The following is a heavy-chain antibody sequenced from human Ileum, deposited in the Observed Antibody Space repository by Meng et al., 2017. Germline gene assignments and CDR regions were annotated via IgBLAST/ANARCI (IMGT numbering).Heavy chain of an antibody. J-gene: IGHJ4*02. CDR1: GGSVSSSGYQ. CDR3: ARDHWGSLDY. D-gene: IGHD7-27*01. Sequence: GRPTESGPGVGRPSETLSLICAVSGGSVSSSGYQWGWIRQPPGKGLEWIGYASTNYNPSLKSRVTISVDTSKNQFSLKLTSVTAADTAVYYCARDHWGSLDYWGQGVLVTVSS. CDR2: AST. V-gene: IGHV4-61*08.